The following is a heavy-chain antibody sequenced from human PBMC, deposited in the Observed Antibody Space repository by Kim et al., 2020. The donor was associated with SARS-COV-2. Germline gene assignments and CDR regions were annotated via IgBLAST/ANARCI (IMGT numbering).Heavy chain of an antibody. CDR1: GGSISSSSYY. V-gene: IGHV4-39*01. Sequence: SETLSLTCTVSGGSISSSSYYWGWIRQPPGKGLEWIGSIYYSGSTYYNPSLKSRVTISVDTSKNQFSLKLSSVTAADTAVYYCARQARGNIVVVVAAPTTFDYWGQGTLVTVS. CDR3: ARQARGNIVVVVAAPTTFDY. D-gene: IGHD2-15*01. CDR2: IYYSGST. J-gene: IGHJ4*01.